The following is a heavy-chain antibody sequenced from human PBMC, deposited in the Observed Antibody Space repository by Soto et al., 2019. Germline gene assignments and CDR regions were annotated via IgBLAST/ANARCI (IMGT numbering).Heavy chain of an antibody. Sequence: ASVKVSCKASGYTFTSYAMHWVRQAPGQRLEWMGWINAGNGNTKYSQKFQGRVTITRDTSASTAYMELSSLRSEDTAVYYCARGAIITTKNWFAPWGQGNLVTVSS. CDR1: GYTFTSYA. J-gene: IGHJ5*02. V-gene: IGHV1-3*01. CDR3: ARGAIITTKNWFAP. CDR2: INAGNGNT. D-gene: IGHD4-4*01.